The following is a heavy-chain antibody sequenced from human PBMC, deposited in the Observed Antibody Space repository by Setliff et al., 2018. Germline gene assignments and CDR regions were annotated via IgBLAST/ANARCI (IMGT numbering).Heavy chain of an antibody. Sequence: PGGSLRLSCATSGFTFSDYYMSWIRQTPGKGLEWVAYISSSGSLIYYPDSVKGRFTISRDNAKKSVDLQMNSLRAEDTAVYYCATKAVAIFEPTDGKDYWGQGTLVTVSS. CDR2: ISSSGSLI. J-gene: IGHJ4*02. CDR3: ATKAVAIFEPTDGKDY. V-gene: IGHV3-11*01. CDR1: GFTFSDYY. D-gene: IGHD6-19*01.